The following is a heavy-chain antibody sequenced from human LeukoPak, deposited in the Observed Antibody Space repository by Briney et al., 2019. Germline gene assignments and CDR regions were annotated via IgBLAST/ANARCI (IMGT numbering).Heavy chain of an antibody. J-gene: IGHJ4*02. D-gene: IGHD4-17*01. CDR2: IKQDGSEK. CDR1: GFTFSSYW. V-gene: IGHV3-7*01. CDR3: ARDPVTFPTEFDY. Sequence: GGSLRLSCAASGFTFSSYWMSWVRQAPGKGLEWVANIKQDGSEKYYVDSVKGRFTISRDNAKNSLYLQMNSLRAEDTAVYYCARDPVTFPTEFDYWGQGTLVTVSS.